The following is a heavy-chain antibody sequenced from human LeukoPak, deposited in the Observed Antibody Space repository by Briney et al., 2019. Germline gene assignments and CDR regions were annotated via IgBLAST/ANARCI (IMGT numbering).Heavy chain of an antibody. CDR1: DGSFSGSY. Sequence: SETLSLTCAVYDGSFSGSYCTWIRQPPGKGLEWIGEINHSGSTNYNPSLKSRVTISVDTSKNQFSLKLSSVTAADTAVYYCARGHRGYSYGLRTGKFDYWGQGTLVTVSS. CDR3: ARGHRGYSYGLRTGKFDY. J-gene: IGHJ4*02. D-gene: IGHD5-18*01. CDR2: INHSGST. V-gene: IGHV4-34*01.